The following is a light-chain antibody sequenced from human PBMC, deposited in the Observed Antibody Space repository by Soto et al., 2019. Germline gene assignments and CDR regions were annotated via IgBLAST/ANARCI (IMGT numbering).Light chain of an antibody. CDR1: QSISSW. Sequence: EIQMTQSPSTLSAFVGDRVTITCRASQSISSWLAWYQQQPGKAPKLLIYKASTLQSGVPSRFSGSGSGTEFTLTISSLQPDDFATYYCQQYNSYSGTFGQGTKVDIK. J-gene: IGKJ1*01. CDR2: KAS. V-gene: IGKV1-5*03. CDR3: QQYNSYSGT.